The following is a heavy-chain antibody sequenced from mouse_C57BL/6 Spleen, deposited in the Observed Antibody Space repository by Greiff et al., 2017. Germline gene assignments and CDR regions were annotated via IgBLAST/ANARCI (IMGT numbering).Heavy chain of an antibody. Sequence: EVKLMESGAGLVKPGGSLKLSCAASGFTFSSYALSWVRQTPEKRLEWVAYISSGGDYIYYADTVKGRFTISRDNARNTLYLQMSRLKSEDTAMYYCTRGVTGTPCDYWGQGTTLTVSS. CDR3: TRGVTGTPCDY. CDR1: GFTFSSYA. D-gene: IGHD4-1*01. V-gene: IGHV5-9-1*02. CDR2: ISSGGDYI. J-gene: IGHJ2*01.